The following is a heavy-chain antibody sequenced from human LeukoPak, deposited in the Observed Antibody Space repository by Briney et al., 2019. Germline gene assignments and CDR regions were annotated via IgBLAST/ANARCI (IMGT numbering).Heavy chain of an antibody. D-gene: IGHD4-11*01. CDR3: TRAPYSNYVNLDY. Sequence: PGGSLRLSCKASTFTFADYAMSWVRQAPGKGLEWVGCIRSKAFGGTSEYAASVKGRFTISRDDSKSIVYLQMNSLKTEDTAVYHCTRAPYSNYVNLDYWGQGTLVTVSS. CDR1: TFTFADYA. CDR2: IRSKAFGGTS. V-gene: IGHV3-49*04. J-gene: IGHJ4*02.